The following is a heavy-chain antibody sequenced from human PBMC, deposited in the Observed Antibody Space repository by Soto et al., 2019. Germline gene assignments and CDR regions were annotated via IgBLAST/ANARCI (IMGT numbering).Heavy chain of an antibody. J-gene: IGHJ6*02. V-gene: IGHV1-69*13. CDR3: ARDRPWLVAATPNDYYYYGMDV. Sequence: RASVKVSCKASGGTFSSYAISWVRQAPGQGLEWMGGIIPIFGTANYAQKFQGRVTITADESTSTAYMELSSLRSEDTAVYYCARDRPWLVAATPNDYYYYGMDVWGQGTTVTVSS. CDR1: GGTFSSYA. D-gene: IGHD2-15*01. CDR2: IIPIFGTA.